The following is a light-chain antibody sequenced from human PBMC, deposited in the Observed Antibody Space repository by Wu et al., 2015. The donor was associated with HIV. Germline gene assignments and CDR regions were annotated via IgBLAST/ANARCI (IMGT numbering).Light chain of an antibody. J-gene: IGKJ4*01. Sequence: EIVMTQSPATLSVPPGERATLSCRASQSVSANYLAWYQQKPGQAPRLLIYGASSRATGIPDRFSGSGSGTDFTLTISRLEPEDFAVYYCQQYADSPLTFGGGTKVEIK. CDR3: QQYADSPLT. CDR1: QSVSANY. V-gene: IGKV3-20*01. CDR2: GAS.